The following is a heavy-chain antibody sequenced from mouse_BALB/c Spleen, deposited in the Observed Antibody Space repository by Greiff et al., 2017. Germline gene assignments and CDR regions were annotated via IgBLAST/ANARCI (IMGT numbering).Heavy chain of an antibody. CDR1: GYAFTNYL. CDR2: INPGSGGT. V-gene: IGHV1-54*01. D-gene: IGHD1-1*01. CDR3: ARRAFTTVVDHYFDY. J-gene: IGHJ2*01. Sequence: QVQLQQSGAELVRPGTSVKVSCKASGYAFTNYLIEWVKQRPGQGLEWIGVINPGSGGTNYNEKFKGKATLTADKSSSTAYMQLSSLTSDDSAVYCCARRAFTTVVDHYFDYWGQGTTLTVSS.